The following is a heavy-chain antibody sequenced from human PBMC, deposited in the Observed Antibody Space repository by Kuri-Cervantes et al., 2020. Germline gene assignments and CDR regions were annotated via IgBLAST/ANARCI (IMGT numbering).Heavy chain of an antibody. CDR3: ARASEVIKIDY. D-gene: IGHD2/OR15-2a*01. CDR1: GVSITSSY. V-gene: IGHV4-59*01. Sequence: SETLSLTCTVSGVSITSSYWSWIRLAPGKGLEYVGYISYRGATSYNPSLTSRVSMSLDTSRNKVSLKLRSVTAADTALYFCARASEVIKIDYWGQGTLVTVSS. CDR2: ISYRGAT. J-gene: IGHJ4*02.